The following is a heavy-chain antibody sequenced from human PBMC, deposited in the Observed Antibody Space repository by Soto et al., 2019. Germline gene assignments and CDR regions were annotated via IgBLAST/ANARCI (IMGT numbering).Heavy chain of an antibody. D-gene: IGHD1-26*01. Sequence: QVQLVQSGVEVKKPGASVKVSCKASGYTFSNYGISWVRQAPDQGLEWMGWFSSYNGDARYAQNLQGRVTMTTDTSTSTAYMELWSLRSDDTAVYYCAREDSGGLDYWGQGTLVTVSS. CDR2: FSSYNGDA. CDR3: AREDSGGLDY. CDR1: GYTFSNYG. V-gene: IGHV1-18*01. J-gene: IGHJ4*02.